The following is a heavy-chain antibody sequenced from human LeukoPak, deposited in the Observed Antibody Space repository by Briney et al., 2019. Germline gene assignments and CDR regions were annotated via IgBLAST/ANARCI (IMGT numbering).Heavy chain of an antibody. CDR2: INHSGST. CDR1: GGSFSGYY. CDR3: ARGRDDYAWGSYRYYYFDY. V-gene: IGHV4-34*01. Sequence: SETLSLTCAVYGGSFSGYYWSWIRQPSGKGLEWIGEINHSGSTNYNPSLKSRVTISVDTSKNQFSLKLSSVTAADTAVYYCARGRDDYAWGSYRYYYFDYWGQGTLVTVSS. J-gene: IGHJ4*02. D-gene: IGHD3-16*02.